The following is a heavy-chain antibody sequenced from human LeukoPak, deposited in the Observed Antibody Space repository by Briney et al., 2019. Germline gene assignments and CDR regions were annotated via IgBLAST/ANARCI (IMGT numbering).Heavy chain of an antibody. D-gene: IGHD3-10*01. CDR2: INHSGST. CDR3: AKSNGYGLVDI. V-gene: IGHV4-4*02. CDR1: GGSISSSNW. J-gene: IGHJ3*02. Sequence: SETLSLTCAVSGGSISSSNWWSWVRQPPGKGLEWIGEINHSGSTNYNPSLKSRVTISVDTSRNQFSLKVNSVTAADTAVYYCAKSNGYGLVDIWGQGTMVTVSS.